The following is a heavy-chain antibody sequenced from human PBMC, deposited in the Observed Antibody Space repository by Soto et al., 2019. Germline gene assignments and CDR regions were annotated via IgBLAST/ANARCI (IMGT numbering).Heavy chain of an antibody. J-gene: IGHJ4*02. Sequence: QVRLVQSGAEVKKPGSSVKVSCKASGGSFSSYAISWVRQAPGQGLEWMGGIIPIFGTANYAQKFQGRVTITADESTSTAYMELSSLRSEDTAVYYCARSPYYDSSGYSSYYFDYWGQGTLVTVSS. CDR3: ARSPYYDSSGYSSYYFDY. CDR2: IIPIFGTA. CDR1: GGSFSSYA. V-gene: IGHV1-69*01. D-gene: IGHD3-22*01.